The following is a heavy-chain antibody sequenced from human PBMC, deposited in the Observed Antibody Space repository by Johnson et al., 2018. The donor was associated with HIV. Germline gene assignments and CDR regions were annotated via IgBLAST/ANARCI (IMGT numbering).Heavy chain of an antibody. CDR2: ISYDGSNK. Sequence: QVQLVESGGGVVQPGRSLRLSCAASGFTFSSYGMHWVRQAPGKGLEWVAVISYDGSNKYYADSVKGRFTISRVNAKNSLYLQMNSLRAGDTAVYYCVAATGANGLDIWGQGTKVTVSS. CDR3: VAATGANGLDI. CDR1: GFTFSSYG. J-gene: IGHJ3*02. V-gene: IGHV3-30*03. D-gene: IGHD1-26*01.